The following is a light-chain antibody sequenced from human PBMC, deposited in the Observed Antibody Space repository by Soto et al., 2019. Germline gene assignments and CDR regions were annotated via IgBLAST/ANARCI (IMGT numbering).Light chain of an antibody. Sequence: ETVLTQSPGTLSLSPGERATLSCRASQSVSSSYLAWYQQKPGQAPRLLIYGSSSRATGIPDRFSGSGSGTDFTLTISRLEPDDFAVYYWQQYGSSRTFGQGTKVEIK. CDR1: QSVSSSY. CDR3: QQYGSSRT. CDR2: GSS. J-gene: IGKJ1*01. V-gene: IGKV3-20*01.